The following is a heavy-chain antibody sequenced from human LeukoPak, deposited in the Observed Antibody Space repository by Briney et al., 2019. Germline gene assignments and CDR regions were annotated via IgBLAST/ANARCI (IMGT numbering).Heavy chain of an antibody. J-gene: IGHJ4*02. D-gene: IGHD2-15*01. Sequence: ASVKVSCKASGGTFSSYAISWVRQAPGQGLEWMGGIIPIFGTANYEQKFQGRVTITTDESTSTAYMELSSLRSEDTAVYYCARGSKVLVAATYDWGQGTLVTVSS. V-gene: IGHV1-69*05. CDR1: GGTFSSYA. CDR3: ARGSKVLVAATYD. CDR2: IIPIFGTA.